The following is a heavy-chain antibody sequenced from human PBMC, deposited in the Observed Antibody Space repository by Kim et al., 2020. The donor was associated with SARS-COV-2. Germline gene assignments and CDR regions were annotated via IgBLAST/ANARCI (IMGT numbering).Heavy chain of an antibody. CDR3: ARVRFSITIFGVVTRLFDY. D-gene: IGHD3-3*01. V-gene: IGHV4-30-4*01. Sequence: EWIGYIYYSGSTYYNPSLKSRVTISVDTSKNQFSLKLSSVTAADTAVYYCARVRFSITIFGVVTRLFDYWGQGTLVTVSS. J-gene: IGHJ4*02. CDR2: IYYSGST.